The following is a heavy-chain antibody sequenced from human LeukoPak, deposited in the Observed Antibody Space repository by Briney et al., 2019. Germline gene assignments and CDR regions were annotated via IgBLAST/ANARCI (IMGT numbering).Heavy chain of an antibody. CDR2: ISYDGSNK. D-gene: IGHD1-26*01. J-gene: IGHJ4*02. CDR1: GFTFSSYG. Sequence: GGSLRLSCAASGFTFSSYGMHWVRQAPGKGLEWVAVISYDGSNKYYADSVKGRFTISRDNSKNTLYLQMNSLRAEDTAVYYCAKGTSRGSYYYFDYWGQGTLVTVSS. CDR3: AKGTSRGSYYYFDY. V-gene: IGHV3-30*18.